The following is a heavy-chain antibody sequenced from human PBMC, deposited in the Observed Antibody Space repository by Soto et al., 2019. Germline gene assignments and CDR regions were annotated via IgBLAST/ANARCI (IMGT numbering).Heavy chain of an antibody. CDR1: GGSVNVGDHY. CDR3: AREEVAYFGSGSQNWFDP. J-gene: IGHJ5*02. CDR2: ISYSGNT. D-gene: IGHD3-10*01. V-gene: IGHV4-31*03. Sequence: QVQLQESGPGLVKPSQTLSLTCTVSGGSVNVGDHYWSWIRQFPGRGLEWIGYISYSGNTYYNPSLTGRVILSLDISKSQFSLKLASVTAADTAMYYCAREEVAYFGSGSQNWFDPWGQGTLVTVSS.